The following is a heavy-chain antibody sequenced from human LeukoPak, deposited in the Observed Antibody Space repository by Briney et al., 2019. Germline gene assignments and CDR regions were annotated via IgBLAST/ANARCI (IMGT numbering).Heavy chain of an antibody. CDR2: IFHSGNS. J-gene: IGHJ4*02. V-gene: IGHV4-38-2*01. D-gene: IGHD4-17*01. Sequence: KPSETLSLTCAVSSYSISSGSYWGRIRQSPEKGLEWVGSIFHSGNSYYNPSLKSRLTMSVDTSKNQFSLKLTSVTAADTALYYCARVTYVDDMLYQYFDYWGQGILVTVSS. CDR3: ARVTYVDDMLYQYFDY. CDR1: SYSISSGSY.